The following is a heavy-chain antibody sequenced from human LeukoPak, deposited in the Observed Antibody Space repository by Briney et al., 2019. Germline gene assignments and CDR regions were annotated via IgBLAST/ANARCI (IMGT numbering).Heavy chain of an antibody. J-gene: IGHJ4*02. CDR1: GYTLTELS. Sequence: ASVKVSCKVSGYTLTELSMYWVRQAPGKGLEWMGGFDPEDGETIYAQKFQGRVTMTEDTSTDTAYMELSSLRSEDTAVYYCATEQTSGYSGYDRLFDYWGQGTLVTVSS. D-gene: IGHD5-12*01. CDR3: ATEQTSGYSGYDRLFDY. V-gene: IGHV1-24*01. CDR2: FDPEDGET.